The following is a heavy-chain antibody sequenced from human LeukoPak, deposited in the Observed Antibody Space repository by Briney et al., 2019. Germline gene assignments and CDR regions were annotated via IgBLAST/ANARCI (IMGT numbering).Heavy chain of an antibody. V-gene: IGHV3-72*01. CDR2: SRSKADSYTT. Sequence: PGGSLRLSCAASGFTFSDHYMDWVRQTPEKGLEWVGRSRSKADSYTTEYAASVKGRFSVSRDDSKSSLYLQMSSLKPEDTAVYYCARGWVVDSGSPKWLDYWGQGTLVTVSS. D-gene: IGHD3-10*01. J-gene: IGHJ4*02. CDR3: ARGWVVDSGSPKWLDY. CDR1: GFTFSDHY.